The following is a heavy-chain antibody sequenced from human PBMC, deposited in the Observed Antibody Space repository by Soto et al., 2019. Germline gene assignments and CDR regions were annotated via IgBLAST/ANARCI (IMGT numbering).Heavy chain of an antibody. CDR1: GFTFSDYY. Sequence: QVPLVESGGGLVKPGGSLRLSCAASGFTFSDYYMSWIRQAPGKGLEWVSYISSSSSYTNYADSVKGRFTISRDNAKNSLYLQMNSLRAEDTAVYYCARIIAAAGGRRYFDLWGRGTLVTVSS. D-gene: IGHD6-13*01. V-gene: IGHV3-11*05. CDR3: ARIIAAAGGRRYFDL. CDR2: ISSSSSYT. J-gene: IGHJ2*01.